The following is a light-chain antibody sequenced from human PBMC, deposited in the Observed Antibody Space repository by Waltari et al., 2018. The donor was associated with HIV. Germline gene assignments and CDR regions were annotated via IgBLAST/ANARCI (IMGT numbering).Light chain of an antibody. Sequence: DIQMTQSPSTLSASVGDRVTITCRASQSISSWLAWYQQKPGKAPKLLIYKASSLESGVPSRFSGSGSGTEFTLTISSLQPDDFATYYCQQYNSYSGVTFSPGTKVDIK. CDR2: KAS. V-gene: IGKV1-5*03. J-gene: IGKJ3*01. CDR1: QSISSW. CDR3: QQYNSYSGVT.